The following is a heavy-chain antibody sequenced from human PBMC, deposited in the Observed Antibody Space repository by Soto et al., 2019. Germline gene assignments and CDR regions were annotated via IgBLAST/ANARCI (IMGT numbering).Heavy chain of an antibody. D-gene: IGHD3-16*01. J-gene: IGHJ6*02. Sequence: PSETLSLTCPVSGGSISKYYWNWIRQPPGKGLEWIGYIHYTGSTNYNPSLKSRVTISVDTSKNQFSLKLSSVTAADTAVYYCGRDNRLDGIRFGHYYYGMDVWGQGTTVTVSS. CDR3: GRDNRLDGIRFGHYYYGMDV. V-gene: IGHV4-59*01. CDR1: GGSISKYY. CDR2: IHYTGST.